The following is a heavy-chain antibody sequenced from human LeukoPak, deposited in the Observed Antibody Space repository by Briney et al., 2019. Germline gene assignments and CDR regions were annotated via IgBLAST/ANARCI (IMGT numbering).Heavy chain of an antibody. CDR1: GFIFSTFG. CDR3: ARGGVYSSPDY. D-gene: IGHD6-13*01. CDR2: IWYDGSKT. J-gene: IGHJ4*02. Sequence: GGSLRLSCAASGFIFSTFGMHWVRQAPGKGLEWVAVIWYDGSKTDYADSVKGRFTISREDAKNSLYLQMNSLRAGDTAVYYCARGGVYSSPDYWGQGTLVTVSS. V-gene: IGHV3-33*08.